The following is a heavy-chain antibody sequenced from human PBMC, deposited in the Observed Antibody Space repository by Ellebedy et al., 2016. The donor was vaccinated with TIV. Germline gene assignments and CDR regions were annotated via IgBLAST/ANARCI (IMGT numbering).Heavy chain of an antibody. V-gene: IGHV3-21*06. J-gene: IGHJ4*02. Sequence: PSETLSLTCAASGFSFSSYTINRVRQAPGKGLEWVSSISGSSSYIYYADSVKGRFTISRDNAQTTLFLQMNSLRVEDTAVYYCARGWSTPDSWGQGTLVIVSS. CDR3: ARGWSTPDS. CDR1: GFSFSSYT. CDR2: ISGSSSYI. D-gene: IGHD2-15*01.